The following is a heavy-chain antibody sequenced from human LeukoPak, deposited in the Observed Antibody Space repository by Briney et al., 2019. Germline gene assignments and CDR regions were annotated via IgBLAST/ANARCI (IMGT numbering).Heavy chain of an antibody. J-gene: IGHJ4*02. CDR2: ISSSSSYI. Sequence: GSLILSCAASGFPFSSYSMNWVRPAPGKGLEWVSSISSSSSYIYYSDSVKGRFTISRDNAKNSLYLQMNSLRAEDTAVYYCARYPHPYYFDYWGQGTLVTVSS. CDR3: ARYPHPYYFDY. CDR1: GFPFSSYS. V-gene: IGHV3-21*01.